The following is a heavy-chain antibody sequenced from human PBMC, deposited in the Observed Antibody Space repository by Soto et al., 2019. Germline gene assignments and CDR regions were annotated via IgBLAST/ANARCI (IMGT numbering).Heavy chain of an antibody. D-gene: IGHD3-9*01. CDR2: IYSDGTT. CDR1: GFTVSSKY. Sequence: GGSLRLSCAASGFTVSSKYMSWVRQAPGKGLEWVSVIYSDGTTYYEESVKGRFTISRDNSKNTLYLQMNNLRAEDTAVYYCARDRDDIMTGPIDYWGQGTLVTVS. CDR3: ARDRDDIMTGPIDY. J-gene: IGHJ4*02. V-gene: IGHV3-66*01.